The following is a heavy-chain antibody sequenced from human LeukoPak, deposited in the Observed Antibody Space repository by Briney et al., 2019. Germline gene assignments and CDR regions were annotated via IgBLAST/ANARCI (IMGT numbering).Heavy chain of an antibody. Sequence: PSETLSLTCTVSGGSISSYYWSWIRQPPGKGLEWIGYIYYSGSTNYNPSLKSRVTISVDTPKNQFSLKLSSVTAADTAVYYCARNIGGSTSGYELDYWGQGTLVTVSS. CDR2: IYYSGST. CDR1: GGSISSYY. V-gene: IGHV4-59*01. D-gene: IGHD5-12*01. J-gene: IGHJ4*02. CDR3: ARNIGGSTSGYELDY.